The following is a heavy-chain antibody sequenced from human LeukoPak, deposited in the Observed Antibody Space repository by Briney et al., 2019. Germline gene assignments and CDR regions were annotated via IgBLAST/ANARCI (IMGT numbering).Heavy chain of an antibody. D-gene: IGHD3-3*01. CDR2: INAGNGNT. CDR3: AREAITIFGVVRTQTTYGPHRFDP. CDR1: GYTFTSYT. J-gene: IGHJ5*02. Sequence: ASVKVSCKASGYTFTSYTVHWVRQAPGQRVEWMGGINAGNGNTKYSQEFQDRGTTTRDTSANTAYMELSSMRSEDTAVYYCAREAITIFGVVRTQTTYGPHRFDPWGKGTLVTVAS. V-gene: IGHV1-3*03.